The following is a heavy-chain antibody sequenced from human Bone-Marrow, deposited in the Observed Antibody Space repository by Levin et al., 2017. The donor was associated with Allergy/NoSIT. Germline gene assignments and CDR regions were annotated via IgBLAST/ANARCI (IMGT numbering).Heavy chain of an antibody. D-gene: IGHD5-18*01. Sequence: PSETLSLTCTVSGGSISSGSYYWSWIRQPAGKGLEWIGRIHASGSADYNPSLKSRVTISVDTSKNQFSLKLTSVNAADTAVYYCARDRRGYTYGPYSDSYSYYMDVWGTGTTVTVSS. CDR2: IHASGSA. CDR3: ARDRRGYTYGPYSDSYSYYMDV. J-gene: IGHJ6*03. V-gene: IGHV4-61*02. CDR1: GGSISSGSYY.